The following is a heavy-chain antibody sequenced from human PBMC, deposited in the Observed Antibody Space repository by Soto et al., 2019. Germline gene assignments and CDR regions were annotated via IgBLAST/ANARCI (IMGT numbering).Heavy chain of an antibody. CDR2: MNTNSGNT. CDR1: GYTFTSYD. Sequence: ASVTVSCKASGYTFTSYDINWVRQATGQGLEGMGWMNTNSGNTGYAQKFQGRVTMTRNTSISTAYMELSSLRSEDTAVYYCARAYPATVTTYDYWGQGTMVTVSS. J-gene: IGHJ4*02. D-gene: IGHD4-17*01. CDR3: ARAYPATVTTYDY. V-gene: IGHV1-8*01.